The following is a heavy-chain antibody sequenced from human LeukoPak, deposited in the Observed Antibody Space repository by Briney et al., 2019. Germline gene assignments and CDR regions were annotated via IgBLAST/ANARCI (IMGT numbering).Heavy chain of an antibody. J-gene: IGHJ6*03. V-gene: IGHV4-59*01. CDR3: ARGRWGYYYYYYMGV. D-gene: IGHD3-16*01. CDR1: GGSISSYY. CDR2: IYYSGST. Sequence: SQTLSLTCTVSGGSISSYYWSWIRQPPGKGLEWIGYIYYSGSTNYNPSLKSRVTISVDTSKNQFSLKLSSVTAADTAVYYCARGRWGYYYYYYMGVWGKGTTVTVS.